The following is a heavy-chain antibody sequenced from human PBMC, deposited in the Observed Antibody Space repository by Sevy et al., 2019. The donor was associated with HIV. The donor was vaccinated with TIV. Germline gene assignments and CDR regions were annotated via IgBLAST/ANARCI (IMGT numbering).Heavy chain of an antibody. D-gene: IGHD2-15*01. CDR1: GYTFTGYY. CDR2: INPNSGGT. Sequence: ASVKVSCKASGYTFTGYYMHWVRQAPGQGLEWMGWINPNSGGTNYAQKFQGRVTMTRDTSISTAYMELSRLRSDDTDVYYCARGRYCSGGSCRYYYYGMDVWGQWTTVTVSS. V-gene: IGHV1-2*02. J-gene: IGHJ6*02. CDR3: ARGRYCSGGSCRYYYYGMDV.